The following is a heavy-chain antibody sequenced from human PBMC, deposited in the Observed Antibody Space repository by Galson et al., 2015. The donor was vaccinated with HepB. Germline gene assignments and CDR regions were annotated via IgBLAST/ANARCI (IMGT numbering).Heavy chain of an antibody. CDR2: ISSSGAVI. V-gene: IGHV3-23*01. Sequence: SLRLSCAASQFTFSSYAMSWVRQAPGKGLEWVSVISSSGAVIYYAASVRGRFTISRDNSKNTLYLQMNSLRAEDTALYYCAKAAGYYSYYGMDVWGQGTTVTVAS. CDR1: QFTFSSYA. D-gene: IGHD6-13*01. J-gene: IGHJ6*02. CDR3: AKAAGYYSYYGMDV.